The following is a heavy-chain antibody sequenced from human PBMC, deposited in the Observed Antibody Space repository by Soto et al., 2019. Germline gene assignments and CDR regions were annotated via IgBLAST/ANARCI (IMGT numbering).Heavy chain of an antibody. CDR1: GYTFTRYG. Sequence: ASVKVSFKASGYTFTRYGISWVRQAPGQGLEWMGWISAYNGNTNYAQKLQGRVTMTTDTSTSTAYMELRSLRSDDTAVYYCARENPSARDAFDIWGQGTMVTVS. V-gene: IGHV1-18*01. CDR3: ARENPSARDAFDI. J-gene: IGHJ3*02. CDR2: ISAYNGNT.